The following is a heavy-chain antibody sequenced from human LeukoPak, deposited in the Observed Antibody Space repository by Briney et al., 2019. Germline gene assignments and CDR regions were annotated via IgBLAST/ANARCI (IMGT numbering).Heavy chain of an antibody. CDR1: GGSISSGGYY. CDR2: IYYSGST. D-gene: IGHD3-10*01. Sequence: TQTLSLTCTVSGGSISSGGYYWSWIRLHPGKGLEWIGYIYYSGSTYYNPSLESRVTISVDTSKNQFSLKLNSVTAADTAVYYCARAYYGSGSYFDYWGRGTLVTVSS. CDR3: ARAYYGSGSYFDY. J-gene: IGHJ4*02. V-gene: IGHV4-31*03.